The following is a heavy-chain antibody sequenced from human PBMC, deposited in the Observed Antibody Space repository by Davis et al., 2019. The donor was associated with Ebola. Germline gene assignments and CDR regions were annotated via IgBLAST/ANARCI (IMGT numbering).Heavy chain of an antibody. CDR3: TTGLGYSKS. CDR1: GFTFSGSA. CDR2: IRTKANSYAT. Sequence: GESLKISCAASGFTFSGSAMHWVRQASGKGLEWVGRIRTKANSYATAYAASVKGRFTISRDDSKNTAYLQMNSLKTEDTAVYYCTTGLGYSKSWGQGTLVTVSS. D-gene: IGHD6-13*01. V-gene: IGHV3-73*01. J-gene: IGHJ5*02.